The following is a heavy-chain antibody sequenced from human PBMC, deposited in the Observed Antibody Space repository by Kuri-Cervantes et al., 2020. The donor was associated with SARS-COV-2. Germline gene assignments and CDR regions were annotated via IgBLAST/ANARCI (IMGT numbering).Heavy chain of an antibody. J-gene: IGHJ3*02. CDR3: ARESRGCGGDCWDAFDI. CDR1: GFTFRDYA. D-gene: IGHD2-21*02. Sequence: GESLKISCSASGFTFRDYAMTWVRQAPGKGLEWMANIKQDGSEKYYVDSVKGRFTISRDNAKNSLYLQMNSLRAEDTAVYYCARESRGCGGDCWDAFDIWGQGTMVTVSS. CDR2: IKQDGSEK. V-gene: IGHV3-7*01.